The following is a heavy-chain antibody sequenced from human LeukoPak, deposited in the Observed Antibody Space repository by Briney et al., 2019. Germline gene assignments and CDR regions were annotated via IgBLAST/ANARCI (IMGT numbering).Heavy chain of an antibody. Sequence: KASETLSLTCAVYGGSFSGYYWSWIRQPPGKGLEWIGEINHSGSTNYNPSLKSRVTISVDTSKNQFSLKLSSVTAADTAVYYCAGTYYYGSGSYGAPNWFDPWGQGTLVTVSS. V-gene: IGHV4-34*01. J-gene: IGHJ5*02. D-gene: IGHD3-10*01. CDR3: AGTYYYGSGSYGAPNWFDP. CDR1: GGSFSGYY. CDR2: INHSGST.